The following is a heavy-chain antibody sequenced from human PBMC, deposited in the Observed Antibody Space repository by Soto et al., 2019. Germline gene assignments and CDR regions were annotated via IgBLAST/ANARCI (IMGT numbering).Heavy chain of an antibody. Sequence: RASVKVSCKVSGYTLTELSMHWVRQAPGKGLEWMGGFDPEDGETIYAQKFQGRVTMTEDTSTDAAYMELSSLRSEDTAVYYCATAGRETYYYDSSGYYYLDYWGQGTLVTVSS. J-gene: IGHJ4*02. V-gene: IGHV1-24*01. CDR3: ATAGRETYYYDSSGYYYLDY. CDR1: GYTLTELS. D-gene: IGHD3-22*01. CDR2: FDPEDGET.